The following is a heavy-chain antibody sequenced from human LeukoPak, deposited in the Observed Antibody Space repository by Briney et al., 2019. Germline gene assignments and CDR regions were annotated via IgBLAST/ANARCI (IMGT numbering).Heavy chain of an antibody. J-gene: IGHJ4*02. Sequence: GGSLRLSCAASGFTFSVYAMSWVRQAPGKGLEWVSGISGSSSHTKDADFVRGRFTIDIDNSRNTLFLQLNSLTAEDTAVYYCAKEHDYTNAAPEWGFDSSGEGSPVIVSS. V-gene: IGHV3-23*01. CDR3: AKEHDYTNAAPEWGFDS. CDR2: ISGSSSHT. CDR1: GFTFSVYA. D-gene: IGHD2-2*02.